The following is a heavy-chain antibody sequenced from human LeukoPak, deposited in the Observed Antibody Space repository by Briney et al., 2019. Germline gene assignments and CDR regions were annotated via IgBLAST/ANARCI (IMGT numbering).Heavy chain of an antibody. CDR2: INPSGGNT. Sequence: GASVKVSCKASGYTFISFYMHWVRQAPGQGLDWMGIINPSGGNTNYAQKFQGRVTMTRDTSTSTVYMELSSLRSEDTAVYYCARGGLDGYYFDYWGQGTLVTVSS. V-gene: IGHV1-46*01. CDR3: ARGGLDGYYFDY. J-gene: IGHJ4*02. CDR1: GYTFISFY. D-gene: IGHD6-19*01.